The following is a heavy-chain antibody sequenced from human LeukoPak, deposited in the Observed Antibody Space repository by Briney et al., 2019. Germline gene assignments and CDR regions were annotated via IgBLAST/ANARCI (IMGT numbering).Heavy chain of an antibody. Sequence: ASVKVSCKASGYTFTSYGISWVRQAPGQGLEWMGWISAYNGNTNYAQKLQGRVTMTTDTSTSTAYMELRGLRSDDTAVYYCARVQTIIVVVVAGAPTEDAFDIWGQGTMVTVSS. CDR2: ISAYNGNT. CDR3: ARVQTIIVVVVAGAPTEDAFDI. D-gene: IGHD2-15*01. CDR1: GYTFTSYG. J-gene: IGHJ3*02. V-gene: IGHV1-18*01.